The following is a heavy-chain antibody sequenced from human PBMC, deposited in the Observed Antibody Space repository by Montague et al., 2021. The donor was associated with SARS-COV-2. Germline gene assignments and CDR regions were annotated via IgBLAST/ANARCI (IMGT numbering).Heavy chain of an antibody. CDR2: MYNSEKI. CDR3: ARAIVSGFCSGGSCYKGYYYYMDV. CDR1: GASISSYS. J-gene: IGHJ6*03. D-gene: IGHD2-15*01. V-gene: IGHV4-59*13. Sequence: SETLSLTCTVSGASISSYSWSWIRQPPGKGLEWIGYMYNSEKINYNPSLQSRVTISVDTSKRQLSLKLNSVTAADTAVYLCARAIVSGFCSGGSCYKGYYYYMDVWGKGTTVTVSS.